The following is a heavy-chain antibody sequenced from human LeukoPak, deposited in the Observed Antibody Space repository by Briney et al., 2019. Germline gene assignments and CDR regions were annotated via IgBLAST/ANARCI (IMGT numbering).Heavy chain of an antibody. CDR2: IIPIFGTA. CDR1: GGTFSSYA. V-gene: IGHV1-69*05. D-gene: IGHD2-15*01. J-gene: IGHJ3*02. Sequence: SVKVSCKASGGTFSSYAISWVRQAPGQGLEWMGGIIPIFGTANYAQKFQGRVTITTDESTSTAYMELSSLRSEDTAVYYCARDRIIVSSRVSDAFDIWGQGTMVTVSS. CDR3: ARDRIIVSSRVSDAFDI.